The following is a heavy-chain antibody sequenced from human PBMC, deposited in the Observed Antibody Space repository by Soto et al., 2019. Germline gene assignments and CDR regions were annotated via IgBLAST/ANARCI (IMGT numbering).Heavy chain of an antibody. D-gene: IGHD3-10*01. V-gene: IGHV1-18*01. Sequence: EASVKVSCKASGYTFTSYGISWVRQAPGQGLEWMGWISAYNGNTNYAQKLQGRVTMTTDTSTSTAYMELRSLRSDDTAVYYCARPLQGLGHPDWFDPWGQGTLVTVSS. CDR1: GYTFTSYG. J-gene: IGHJ5*02. CDR3: ARPLQGLGHPDWFDP. CDR2: ISAYNGNT.